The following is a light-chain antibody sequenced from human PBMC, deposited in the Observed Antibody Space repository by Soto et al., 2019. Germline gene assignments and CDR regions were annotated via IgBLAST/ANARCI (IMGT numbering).Light chain of an antibody. CDR1: QSVSNNY. J-gene: IGKJ1*01. CDR3: QQYNSYWT. V-gene: IGKV3-20*01. Sequence: EIVLTQSPVTLSLSPGERATLSCRASQSVSNNYLAWYQQKPGQAPRLLIYGASNRATGIPDRFSGSGSGTDFTLTISSLQPDDFATYYCQQYNSYWTFGQGTKVDIK. CDR2: GAS.